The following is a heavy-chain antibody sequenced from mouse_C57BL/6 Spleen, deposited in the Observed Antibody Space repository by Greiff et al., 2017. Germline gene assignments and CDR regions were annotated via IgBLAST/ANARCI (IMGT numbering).Heavy chain of an antibody. D-gene: IGHD2-3*01. CDR3: TRWLLHY. CDR2: IDPETGGT. CDR1: GYTFTDYE. J-gene: IGHJ2*01. V-gene: IGHV1-15*01. Sequence: VKLQQSGAELVRPGASVTLSCKASGYTFTDYEMHWVKQTPVHGLEWIGAIDPETGGTAYNQKFKGKAILTADKSSSTAYMELRSLTSEDSAVYYCTRWLLHYWGQGTTLTVSA.